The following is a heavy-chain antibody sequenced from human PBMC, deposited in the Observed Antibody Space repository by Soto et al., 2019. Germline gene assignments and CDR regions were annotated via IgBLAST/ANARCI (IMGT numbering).Heavy chain of an antibody. Sequence: LVKVSCKASGYTFTGYYMHWVRQAPGQGLEWMGWINPNSGGTNYAQKFQGRVTMTRDTSISTAYMELSRLRSDDTAVYYCARVFVVVPAATDAFDIWGQGTMVTVSS. D-gene: IGHD2-2*01. J-gene: IGHJ3*02. CDR3: ARVFVVVPAATDAFDI. V-gene: IGHV1-2*02. CDR2: INPNSGGT. CDR1: GYTFTGYY.